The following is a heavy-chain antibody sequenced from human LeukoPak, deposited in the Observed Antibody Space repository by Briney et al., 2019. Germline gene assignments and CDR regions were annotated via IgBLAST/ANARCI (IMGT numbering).Heavy chain of an antibody. CDR3: ARDSPGIVYYYYYMDV. CDR2: MYNSGST. D-gene: IGHD1-26*01. J-gene: IGHJ6*03. CDR1: GGSISSYN. Sequence: SETLSLTCIVSGGSISSYNWNWIRQPPGKGLEWIGYMYNSGSTNNNPSLKSRVTISVDKSKNQFSLKLSSVTAADTAVYYCARDSPGIVYYYYYMDVWGKGTTVTVSS. V-gene: IGHV4-59*12.